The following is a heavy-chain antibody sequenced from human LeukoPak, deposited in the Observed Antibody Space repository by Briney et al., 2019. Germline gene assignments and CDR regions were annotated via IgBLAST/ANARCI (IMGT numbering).Heavy chain of an antibody. V-gene: IGHV4-39*07. CDR2: IYYSGST. D-gene: IGHD1-26*01. CDR1: GGSISSSSYY. Sequence: SETLSLTCTVSGGSISSSSYYWGWIRQPPGKGLEWIGSIYYSGSTYYNPSLKSRVTISVDTSKNQFSLKLSSVTAADTAVYYCAREILGGGSYRAPPFDYWGQGTLVTVSS. J-gene: IGHJ4*02. CDR3: AREILGGGSYRAPPFDY.